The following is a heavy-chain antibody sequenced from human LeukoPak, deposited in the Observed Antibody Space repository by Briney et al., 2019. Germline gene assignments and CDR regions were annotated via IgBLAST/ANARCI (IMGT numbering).Heavy chain of an antibody. D-gene: IGHD4-23*01. CDR2: ISGSGGTT. Sequence: GGSLRLSCAASGFTFSNYAMSWVRQAPGEGLEWVSVISGSGGTTYSADSVKGRFTISRDNSKNTLYLQMNSLRAEDTAAYYCARERGSSGGNTNGYFDYWGQGALVTVPS. J-gene: IGHJ4*02. CDR1: GFTFSNYA. V-gene: IGHV3-23*01. CDR3: ARERGSSGGNTNGYFDY.